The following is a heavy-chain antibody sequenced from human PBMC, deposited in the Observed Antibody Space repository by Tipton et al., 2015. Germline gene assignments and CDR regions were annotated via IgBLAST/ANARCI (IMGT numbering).Heavy chain of an antibody. CDR3: ARAGRGFNILDYYKGLDV. V-gene: IGHV4-59*02. D-gene: IGHD3-9*01. J-gene: IGHJ6*02. Sequence: TLSLTCTVIGGSVNSYYWSWMRQSPGKGQEWFGNVFYTGSTNYKHSLKGRVAISIDKSRNQFFLNLNSVTAADTAVYYCARAGRGFNILDYYKGLDVRGPVPTLAVFS. CDR2: VFYTGST. CDR1: GGSVNSYY.